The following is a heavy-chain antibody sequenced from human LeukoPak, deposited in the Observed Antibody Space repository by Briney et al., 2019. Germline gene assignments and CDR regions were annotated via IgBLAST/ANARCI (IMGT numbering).Heavy chain of an antibody. D-gene: IGHD3-10*01. Sequence: SETLSLTCTVSGGSISSFYWSWIRQPPEKGLEWIGCIYYSGSTNYNPSLKSRVTMSVDTSKDQFSLKLSSVTAADTAVYYCASSPVWSGDPMGYFDYWGQGTLVTVSS. J-gene: IGHJ4*02. CDR2: IYYSGST. CDR3: ASSPVWSGDPMGYFDY. V-gene: IGHV4-59*01. CDR1: GGSISSFY.